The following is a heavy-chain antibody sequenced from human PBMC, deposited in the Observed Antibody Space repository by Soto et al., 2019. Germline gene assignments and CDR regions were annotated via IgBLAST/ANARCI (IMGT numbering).Heavy chain of an antibody. CDR1: GFTFSSYG. D-gene: IGHD3-3*01. CDR2: IWYDGSNK. CDR3: ARDLEGGEWLLYCFDY. Sequence: QVQLVESGGGVVQPGRSLRLSCAASGFTFSSYGMHWVRQAPGKGLEWVAVIWYDGSNKYYADSVKGRFTISRDNSKNTLYLQMNSLRAEDTAVYYCARDLEGGEWLLYCFDYWGQGTLVTVSS. V-gene: IGHV3-33*01. J-gene: IGHJ4*02.